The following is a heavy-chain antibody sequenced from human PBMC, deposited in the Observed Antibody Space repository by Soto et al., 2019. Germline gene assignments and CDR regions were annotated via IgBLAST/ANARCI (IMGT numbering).Heavy chain of an antibody. CDR2: IYYSGST. CDR1: GGSISSSSYY. V-gene: IGHV4-39*01. D-gene: IGHD2-15*01. Sequence: SETLSLTCTVSGGSISSSSYYWGWIRQPPGKGLEWIGSIYYSGSTYYNPSLKSRVTISVDTSKNQFSLKLSSVTAADTAVYYCARLRVSVATFDYWGQGTLVTVSS. J-gene: IGHJ4*02. CDR3: ARLRVSVATFDY.